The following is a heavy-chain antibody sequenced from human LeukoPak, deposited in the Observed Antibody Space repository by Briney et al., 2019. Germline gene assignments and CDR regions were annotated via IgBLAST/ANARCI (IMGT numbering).Heavy chain of an antibody. D-gene: IGHD1-26*01. V-gene: IGHV1-18*01. CDR2: ISAFNGNT. CDR3: ARDHGSYGLFDY. J-gene: IGHJ4*02. Sequence: VSVKVSXKASGYTFTSYGISWVRHAPGQGREWMGCISAFNGNTSYAQKLQGRIAMTTVTSTGTAYMELRSLRSDDTAVYYCARDHGSYGLFDYWGQGPLVTVSS. CDR1: GYTFTSYG.